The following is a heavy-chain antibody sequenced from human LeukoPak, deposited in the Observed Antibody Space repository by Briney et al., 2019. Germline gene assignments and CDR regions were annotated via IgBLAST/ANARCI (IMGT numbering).Heavy chain of an antibody. CDR1: GGSFSGYY. D-gene: IGHD6-19*01. CDR2: INHSGNT. V-gene: IGHV4-34*01. Sequence: SETLSLTCAVYGGSFSGYYWSWIRQPPGKGLEWIGEINHSGNTKYNPSLESRVTTSVDTSKNQFSLKLSSVTAADTAVYYCARLTYGGWYPIFDYWGQGTLVTVSS. CDR3: ARLTYGGWYPIFDY. J-gene: IGHJ4*02.